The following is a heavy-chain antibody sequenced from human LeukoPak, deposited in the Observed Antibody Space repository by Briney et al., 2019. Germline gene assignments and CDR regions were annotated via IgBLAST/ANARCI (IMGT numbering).Heavy chain of an antibody. Sequence: ASVKVSCKASGYTFTNYGINWVRQATGQGLEWMGWMNPNSGNTGYAQKFQGRVTITRNTSMTTAYMELSSLRSEDTAVYYCARAPSWGGLSSGSYYFDYWGQGTLVTVSS. CDR2: MNPNSGNT. J-gene: IGHJ4*02. CDR3: ARAPSWGGLSSGSYYFDY. V-gene: IGHV1-8*03. D-gene: IGHD6-19*01. CDR1: GYTFTNYG.